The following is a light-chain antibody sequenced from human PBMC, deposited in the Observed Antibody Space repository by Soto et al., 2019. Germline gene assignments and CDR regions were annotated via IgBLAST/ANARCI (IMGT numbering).Light chain of an antibody. J-gene: IGKJ1*01. Sequence: DIQMTQSPSTLSGSVGDRVTITCRASQTISSWLAWYQQKPGEAPKLLIYEASALPRGVPARFSGSGSGTKFTLTIASLQPDDFATYYCQQYETFSGTFGPGTKVDIK. CDR1: QTISSW. CDR2: EAS. CDR3: QQYETFSGT. V-gene: IGKV1-5*01.